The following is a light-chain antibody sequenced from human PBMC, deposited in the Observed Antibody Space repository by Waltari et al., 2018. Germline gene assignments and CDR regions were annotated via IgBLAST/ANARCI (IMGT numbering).Light chain of an antibody. V-gene: IGKV3-20*01. CDR1: QSVARA. J-gene: IGKJ1*01. Sequence: EIVLTQSPGTLSLSPGERATLSCRASQSVARALAWYQQKPGQPPRLLIYNTYTRATDVPDRFSGGGSGTDFSLTISRLEPEDFAVYYCQNYVRLPATFGQGTKVEIK. CDR2: NTY. CDR3: QNYVRLPAT.